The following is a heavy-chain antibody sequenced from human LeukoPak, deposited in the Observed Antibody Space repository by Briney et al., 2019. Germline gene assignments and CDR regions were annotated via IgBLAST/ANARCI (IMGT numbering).Heavy chain of an antibody. D-gene: IGHD3-3*01. Sequence: GESLRLSCAASGFTFSSYWMSWVRQAPGKGLEWVANINKDGSEMYYVDSVKGRITISRDNARDSLYQQMNSLRAEDTAVYYCARTAHYERYYSYYYMDVWGKGTTVTVSS. V-gene: IGHV3-7*01. CDR2: INKDGSEM. J-gene: IGHJ6*03. CDR3: ARTAHYERYYSYYYMDV. CDR1: GFTFSSYW.